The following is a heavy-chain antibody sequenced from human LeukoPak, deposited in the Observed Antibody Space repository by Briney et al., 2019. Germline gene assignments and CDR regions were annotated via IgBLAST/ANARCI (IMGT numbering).Heavy chain of an antibody. Sequence: PSETLSLTGTVSGGSVSSGSYYWSWIRQPPGKGLEWIGYIHYSGSTNYNPSLKSRVTISVDNSQNQFSLKLSSVTAADTAVYYCARIAAAGPDDYWGQGTLVTVSS. D-gene: IGHD6-13*01. CDR1: GGSVSSGSYY. J-gene: IGHJ4*02. CDR2: IHYSGST. V-gene: IGHV4-61*01. CDR3: ARIAAAGPDDY.